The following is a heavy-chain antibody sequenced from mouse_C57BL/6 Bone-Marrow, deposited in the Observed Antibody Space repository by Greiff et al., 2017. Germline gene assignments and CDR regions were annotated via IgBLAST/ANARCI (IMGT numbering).Heavy chain of an antibody. CDR3: ARHHDGYLWYFDV. J-gene: IGHJ1*03. CDR2: ISSGGSYT. V-gene: IGHV5-6*01. D-gene: IGHD2-3*01. CDR1: GFTFSSYG. Sequence: EVNLVESGGDLVKPGGSLKLSCAASGFTFSSYGMSWVRQTPDKRLEWVATISSGGSYTYYPDSVKGRFTISRDNAKNTLYLQMSSLKSEDTAMXYCARHHDGYLWYFDVWGTGTTVTVSS.